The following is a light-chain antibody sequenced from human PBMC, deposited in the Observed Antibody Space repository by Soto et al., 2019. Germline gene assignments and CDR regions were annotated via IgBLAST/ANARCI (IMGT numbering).Light chain of an antibody. CDR3: QVYNNGPPG. J-gene: IGKJ5*01. V-gene: IGKV1-27*01. CDR2: GAS. Sequence: DIQMTQSPSSLSASVGDRFTITCRASQGIGNYLAWYQHKPGKXPKXXIYGASTLQSRVPSRFSGGGSGTELTITISGLQMEDRETYYGQVYNNGPPGFGQGTRLEIK. CDR1: QGIGNY.